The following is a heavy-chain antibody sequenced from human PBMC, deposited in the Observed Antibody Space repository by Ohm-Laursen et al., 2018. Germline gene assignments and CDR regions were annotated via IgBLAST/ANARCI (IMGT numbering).Heavy chain of an antibody. J-gene: IGHJ3*02. V-gene: IGHV4-59*08. CDR1: GDSVNTYY. CDR3: ARRSTFDI. Sequence: SETLSLTCTVSGDSVNTYYWSWLRQPPGKGLEWIGYIYYSGSSNYNPSLKSRVTMSVDTSKNQFSLKLSFVTAADTSVYYCARRSTFDIWGHGTMVTVSS. CDR2: IYYSGSS.